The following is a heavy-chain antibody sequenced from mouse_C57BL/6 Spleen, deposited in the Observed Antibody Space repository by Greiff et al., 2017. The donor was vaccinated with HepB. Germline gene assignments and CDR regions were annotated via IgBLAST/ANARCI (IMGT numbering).Heavy chain of an antibody. CDR1: GYTFTSYW. D-gene: IGHD2-4*01. CDR2: IHPNSGST. V-gene: IGHV1-64*01. J-gene: IGHJ4*01. Sequence: QVQLQQPGAELVKPGASVKLSCKASGYTFTSYWMHWVKQRPGQGLEWIGMIHPNSGSTNYNEKFKSKATLTVDKSSSTAYMQLSSLTSEDSAVYYCAREGYEYDEGEYYYAMDYWGQGTSVTVSS. CDR3: AREGYEYDEGEYYYAMDY.